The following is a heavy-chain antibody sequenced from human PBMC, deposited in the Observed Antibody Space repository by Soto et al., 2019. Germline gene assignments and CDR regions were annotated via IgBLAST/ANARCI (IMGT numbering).Heavy chain of an antibody. V-gene: IGHV3-23*01. J-gene: IGHJ5*01. Sequence: PAGSLRLSCAASGFTFSSYALSWVRQAPGKGLEWVSAISGSGGSTYYADSVKSRFTTARDKDKDTLYLQINSRRAQDTAVYYCPKERSCSSSSFDSRGQGTPVTVSS. CDR3: PKERSCSSSSFDS. D-gene: IGHD6-6*01. CDR1: GFTFSSYA. CDR2: ISGSGGST.